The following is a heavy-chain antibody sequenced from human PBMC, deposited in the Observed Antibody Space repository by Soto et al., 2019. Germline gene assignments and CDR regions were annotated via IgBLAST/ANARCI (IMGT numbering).Heavy chain of an antibody. J-gene: IGHJ4*02. CDR1: GFTFTTYY. Sequence: ASVKVSCKTSGFTFTTYYIHWVRQAPGQGLEWMGTISPSGDSTSYAQKFQGRVTMTRDTSTSTVYMDLSSLRSDDTAMYYCARDWELGYWGQGTLVTVSS. V-gene: IGHV1-46*01. CDR2: ISPSGDST. CDR3: ARDWELGY. D-gene: IGHD3-10*01.